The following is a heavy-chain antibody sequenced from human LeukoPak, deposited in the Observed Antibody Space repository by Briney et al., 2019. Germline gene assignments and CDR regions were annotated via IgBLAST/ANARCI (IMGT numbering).Heavy chain of an antibody. V-gene: IGHV4-59*08. CDR1: GGSISSYY. J-gene: IGHJ4*02. D-gene: IGHD3-22*01. CDR3: ARLGYYDSSGYF. CDR2: IYYSGST. Sequence: SETLSLTCTVSGGSISSYYWSWIRQPPGKGLEWIGYIYYSGSTNYNPSLKSRVTISVDTSKNQFSLKLSSVTAADTAVYYCARLGYYDSSGYFGGQGTLVTVSS.